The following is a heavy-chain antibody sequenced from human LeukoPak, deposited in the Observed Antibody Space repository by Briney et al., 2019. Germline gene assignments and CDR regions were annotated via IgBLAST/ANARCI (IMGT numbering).Heavy chain of an antibody. CDR1: GFTFSTYA. Sequence: GGSLRLSCAASGFTFSTYAMHWVRQAPGKGLEWLSFTSYDGSNKYYADSVKGRFTISRDNSKSTLFLQMNSLRPEDTAVYFCARDLISGSYYCGQGTLVTVSS. CDR2: TSYDGSNK. D-gene: IGHD1-26*01. V-gene: IGHV3-30*01. CDR3: ARDLISGSYY. J-gene: IGHJ4*02.